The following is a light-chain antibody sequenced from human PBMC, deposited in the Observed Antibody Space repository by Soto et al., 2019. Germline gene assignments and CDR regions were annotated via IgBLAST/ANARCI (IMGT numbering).Light chain of an antibody. CDR3: QQYDRFPYT. Sequence: DIQMTQSPSTLSASVGDTVTITCRASQSISNWLAWYQQKPGLAPKLLIHKASTLESGVPSRFSGIGSGTEFTLPISSLQPDDFATFYCQQYDRFPYTFGQGTKLEIK. J-gene: IGKJ2*01. CDR1: QSISNW. CDR2: KAS. V-gene: IGKV1-5*03.